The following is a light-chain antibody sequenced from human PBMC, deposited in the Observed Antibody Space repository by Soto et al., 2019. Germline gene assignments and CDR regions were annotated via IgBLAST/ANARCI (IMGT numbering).Light chain of an antibody. CDR3: AAWDDSLSGVV. CDR2: RND. CDR1: SSNIGRDT. Sequence: QSVLTQPPSVSGTPGLRVTISCSGGSSNIGRDTVNWYQHLPGTAPKLLIYRNDQRPSGVPDRFSGSMSGTAASLAIGGLRSEDEADYYCAAWDDSLSGVVFGGGTKLTVL. J-gene: IGLJ2*01. V-gene: IGLV1-47*01.